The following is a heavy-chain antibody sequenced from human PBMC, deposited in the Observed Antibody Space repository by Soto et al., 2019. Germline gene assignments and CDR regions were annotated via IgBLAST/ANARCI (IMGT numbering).Heavy chain of an antibody. V-gene: IGHV1-69*02. Sequence: QVQLVQSGAEVKKPGSSVKVSCKASGDTFNFYTISWVRQATGQGLEWMGRIIPMLGMSNYAQKFQDRVTIIADKSTSTAYMQLSSLRSEDTAIYYCATSYGSGSRPFDYWGQGTLVTVSS. J-gene: IGHJ4*02. CDR2: IIPMLGMS. CDR1: GDTFNFYT. CDR3: ATSYGSGSRPFDY. D-gene: IGHD3-10*01.